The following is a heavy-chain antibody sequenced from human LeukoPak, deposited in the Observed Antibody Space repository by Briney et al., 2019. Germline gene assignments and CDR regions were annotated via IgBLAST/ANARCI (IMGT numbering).Heavy chain of an antibody. CDR1: GFTFSSYA. CDR2: ISYDGSTK. CDR3: AGEWELVY. D-gene: IGHD1-26*01. J-gene: IGHJ4*02. Sequence: GGSRRLPCAASGFTFSSYAMHWVRQAPGKGLEWVAVISYDGSTKYYADSVKGRFTISRDNSKNMLYLQMNSLRAEDTAVYYLAGEWELVYWGQGTLVTVSS. V-gene: IGHV3-30-3*01.